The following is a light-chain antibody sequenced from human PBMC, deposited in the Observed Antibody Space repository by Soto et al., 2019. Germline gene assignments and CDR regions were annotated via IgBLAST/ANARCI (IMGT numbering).Light chain of an antibody. CDR3: QHYVTSLTT. CDR1: QSVSSN. J-gene: IGKJ1*01. CDR2: GAS. V-gene: IGKV3-15*01. Sequence: EIVMTQSPATLSVSPGERATLSCRASQSVSSNLAWCQQRPGQAPRLLIYGASTRATGIPARFTGDGSGTDFTLTISRLEPEDFAVYYCQHYVTSLTTFGQGTKVDIK.